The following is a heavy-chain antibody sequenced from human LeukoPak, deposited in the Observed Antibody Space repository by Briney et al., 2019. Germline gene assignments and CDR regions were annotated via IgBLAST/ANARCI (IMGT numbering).Heavy chain of an antibody. J-gene: IGHJ4*02. Sequence: PGGSLRLSCEVSGFTFRNAWMSWVRQAPGKGLEWVGRIKSRTDGGTTDYAAPVKGRFTISRGDSKNTLYLQMNSLKIEDTAVYCCTTLHLGYWGQGTLVTVSS. CDR2: IKSRTDGGTT. CDR3: TTLHLGY. V-gene: IGHV3-15*01. D-gene: IGHD5-24*01. CDR1: GFTFRNAW.